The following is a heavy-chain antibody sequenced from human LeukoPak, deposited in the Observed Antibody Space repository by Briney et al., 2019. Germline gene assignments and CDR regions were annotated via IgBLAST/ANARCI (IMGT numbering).Heavy chain of an antibody. CDR1: GLTFSSCW. CDR2: INSDGSST. V-gene: IGHV3-74*01. CDR3: ARVASLSSSWYYYYYYMDV. J-gene: IGHJ6*03. D-gene: IGHD6-13*01. Sequence: GVSLRLSCAASGLTFSSCWMPWVRQAPGKGLVWVSRINSDGSSTSYADSVKGRCTISRDNAKNTLYLQMNSLRAEDTAVYYCARVASLSSSWYYYYYYMDVWGKGTTVTVSS.